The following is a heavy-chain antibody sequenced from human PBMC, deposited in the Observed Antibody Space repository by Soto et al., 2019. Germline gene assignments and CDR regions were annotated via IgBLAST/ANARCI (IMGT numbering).Heavy chain of an antibody. J-gene: IGHJ6*02. D-gene: IGHD2-15*01. Sequence: GGSLRLSCAASGFTFSSYLMSWVRQAPGKGLEWVANIKQDGSEKYYADSVKGRFTISRDNSKNTLYLQMNSLRAEDTAVYYCAIKPYDCSGGSCFPDYYYYYYGMDVWGQGTTVTVSS. CDR1: GFTFSSYL. CDR3: AIKPYDCSGGSCFPDYYYYYYGMDV. CDR2: IKQDGSEK. V-gene: IGHV3-7*03.